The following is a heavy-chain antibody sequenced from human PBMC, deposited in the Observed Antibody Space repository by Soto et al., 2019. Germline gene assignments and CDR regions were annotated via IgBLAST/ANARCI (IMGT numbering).Heavy chain of an antibody. J-gene: IGHJ6*02. D-gene: IGHD3-10*01. V-gene: IGHV3-23*01. Sequence: LRLSCAASGFTFSSYAMSWVRQAPGKGLEWVSAISGSGGSTYYADSVKGRFTISRDNSKNTLYLQMNSLRAEDTAVYYCAKDGVLLWFGELLWQDYYYGMDVWGQGTTVTVSS. CDR1: GFTFSSYA. CDR2: ISGSGGST. CDR3: AKDGVLLWFGELLWQDYYYGMDV.